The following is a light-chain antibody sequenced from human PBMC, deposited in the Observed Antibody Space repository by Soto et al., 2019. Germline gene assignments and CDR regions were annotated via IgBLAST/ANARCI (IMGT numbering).Light chain of an antibody. V-gene: IGLV1-40*01. CDR1: SSNIGAGDD. CDR2: ANT. Sequence: QSVLTQPPSVAGSPEQRDTISCTGTSSNIGAGDDVHWYQQVPGTAPKLLIYANTNRPSGVPDRFSGSKSGTSASLAITGLQGEDAAYYYCQSYDSSLSGWRVFGGGTKLTVL. J-gene: IGLJ3*02. CDR3: QSYDSSLSGWRV.